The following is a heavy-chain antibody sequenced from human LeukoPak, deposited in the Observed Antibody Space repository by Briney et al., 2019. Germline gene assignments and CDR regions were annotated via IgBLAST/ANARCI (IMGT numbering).Heavy chain of an antibody. J-gene: IGHJ4*02. Sequence: SETLSLTCTVSGGSISSYYWSWIRQPPGKGLEWIGYIYYSGSTNYNPSLKSRVTISVDTSKNQFSLQLNSVTPEDTAVYFCTRAGGDGYNWRGNYFDYWGQGTLVTVSS. CDR2: IYYSGST. CDR3: TRAGGDGYNWRGNYFDY. D-gene: IGHD5-24*01. V-gene: IGHV4-59*12. CDR1: GGSISSYY.